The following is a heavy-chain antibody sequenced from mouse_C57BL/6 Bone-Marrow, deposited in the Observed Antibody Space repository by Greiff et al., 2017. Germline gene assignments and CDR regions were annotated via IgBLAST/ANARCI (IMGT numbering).Heavy chain of an antibody. D-gene: IGHD2-10*01. J-gene: IGHJ3*01. CDR1: GFTFSSYA. V-gene: IGHV5-4*01. Sequence: EVQVVESGGGLVKPGGSLKLSCAASGFTFSSYAMSWVRQTPEKRLEWVATISDGGSYTYYPDNVKGRFTISRDNAKNNLYLQMSHLKSEDTAMYDCARDLLWFAYWGQGTLVTVSA. CDR2: ISDGGSYT. CDR3: ARDLLWFAY.